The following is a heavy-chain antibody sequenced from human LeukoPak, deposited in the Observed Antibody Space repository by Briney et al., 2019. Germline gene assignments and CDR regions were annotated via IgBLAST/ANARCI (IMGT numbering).Heavy chain of an antibody. J-gene: IGHJ4*02. CDR2: IYYSGST. D-gene: IGHD6-19*01. CDR3: ARTRSGWRSIRPYYFDY. Sequence: PSETLSLTCTVSGGSISSYYWSWIRQPPGKGLEWIGYIYYSGSTNYNPSLKSRVTISVDTSKNQFSLKLSFVTAADTAVYYCARTRSGWRSIRPYYFDYWGQGTLVTVSP. V-gene: IGHV4-59*01. CDR1: GGSISSYY.